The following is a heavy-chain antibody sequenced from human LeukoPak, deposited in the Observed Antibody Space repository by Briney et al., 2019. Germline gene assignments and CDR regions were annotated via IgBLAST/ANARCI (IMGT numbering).Heavy chain of an antibody. V-gene: IGHV4-59*08. Sequence: SETLSLTCTVSGGSISSYCWSWIRQSPGKGLEWIGYIYYSGSTNYNPSLKSRVTISVDTSKNQFSPKLSSVTAADTAVYYCARSGPAASNWFDPWGQGTLVTVSS. J-gene: IGHJ5*02. D-gene: IGHD2-2*01. CDR1: GGSISSYC. CDR3: ARSGPAASNWFDP. CDR2: IYYSGST.